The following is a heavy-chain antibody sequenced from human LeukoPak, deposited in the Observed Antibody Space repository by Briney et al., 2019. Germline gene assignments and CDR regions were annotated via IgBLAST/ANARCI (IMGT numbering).Heavy chain of an antibody. V-gene: IGHV1-2*02. CDR3: ARGIDNWFDP. J-gene: IGHJ5*02. Sequence: ASVKVSCKASGYTFTGYYIHWVRQAPGQGLAWMGWINSNSGGTNYKEKFQGRVTMTRDTSISTAYMELSGLTSDDTAVFYCARGIDNWFDPWGQGTLVPVSS. D-gene: IGHD2-15*01. CDR2: INSNSGGT. CDR1: GYTFTGYY.